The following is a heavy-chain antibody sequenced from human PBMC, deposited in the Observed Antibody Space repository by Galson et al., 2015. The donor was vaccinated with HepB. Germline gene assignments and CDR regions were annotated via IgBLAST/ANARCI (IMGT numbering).Heavy chain of an antibody. J-gene: IGHJ4*02. CDR3: AEVPGPGSGWRGDY. V-gene: IGHV3-23*01. CDR1: GFTFSSYA. Sequence: SLRLSCAASGFTFSSYAMNWVRQAPGKGLEWVSTISGSGGYTYYADSVKGRFTISRDNSKNTLYLQMNSLRAEDTAVYYCAEVPGPGSGWRGDYWGQGTLVTVSS. D-gene: IGHD6-19*01. CDR2: ISGSGGYT.